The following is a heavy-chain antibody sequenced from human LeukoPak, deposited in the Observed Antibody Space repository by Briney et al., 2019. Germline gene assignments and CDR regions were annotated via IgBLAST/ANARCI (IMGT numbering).Heavy chain of an antibody. V-gene: IGHV1-2*02. CDR3: VRAPAPIKYNLDY. D-gene: IGHD1-14*01. CDR1: GYSCTGYY. J-gene: IGHJ4*02. CDR2: ISPNSGAT. Sequence: ASVNVSCEASGYSCTGYYMHWVRQPPGQGLDWMGWISPNSGATSYAQKVQGRVTLTKDTSISTAYMELSSLTSDDTAVYYCVRAPAPIKYNLDYWGQGTLVTVSS.